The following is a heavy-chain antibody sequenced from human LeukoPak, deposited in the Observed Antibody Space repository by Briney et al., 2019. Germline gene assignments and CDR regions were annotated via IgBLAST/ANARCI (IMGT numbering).Heavy chain of an antibody. V-gene: IGHV3-11*03. Sequence: GRSLSLSCAASGFTFSDYYMSWIRQARGKGLEWVSYISSSSSYTNYADSVKGRFTISRDNAKNSLYLQMNSLRAEDTAVYYCARFYCSGGSCYLGLDAFDIWGQGTMVTVSS. D-gene: IGHD2-15*01. CDR2: ISSSSSYT. J-gene: IGHJ3*02. CDR3: ARFYCSGGSCYLGLDAFDI. CDR1: GFTFSDYY.